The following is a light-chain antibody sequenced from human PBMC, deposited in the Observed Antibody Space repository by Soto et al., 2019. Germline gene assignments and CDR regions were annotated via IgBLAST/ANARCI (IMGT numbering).Light chain of an antibody. Sequence: EIVITHSPATLSVSPGERATLSCRASQSVSSKLAWYQQKPGQGPRILIYGASTRATGIPARFSGSGSGTEFTLTISRLQSEDFAVYYCQYYNTWLWTVGQGTKVEIQ. CDR3: QYYNTWLWT. CDR1: QSVSSK. CDR2: GAS. J-gene: IGKJ1*01. V-gene: IGKV3-15*01.